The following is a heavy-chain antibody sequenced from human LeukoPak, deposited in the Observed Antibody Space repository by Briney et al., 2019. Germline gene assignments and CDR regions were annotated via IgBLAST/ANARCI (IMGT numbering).Heavy chain of an antibody. J-gene: IGHJ3*02. CDR1: GYPFTSYA. V-gene: IGHV1-3*01. Sequence: GASVKVSCKASGYPFTSYAMYWVRQAPEKRLEWMGWINADNGDTRYSQKLQGRVTMTGDTSASTTYMELSSLRSEDTAVYYCASDAFDIWGQGTMVTVSS. CDR2: INADNGDT. CDR3: ASDAFDI.